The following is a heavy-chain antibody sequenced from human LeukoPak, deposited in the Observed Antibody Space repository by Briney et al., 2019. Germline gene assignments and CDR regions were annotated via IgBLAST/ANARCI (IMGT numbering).Heavy chain of an antibody. V-gene: IGHV1-18*01. CDR3: ARDYDSSGYYPDY. D-gene: IGHD3-22*01. CDR2: ITGYNGNT. J-gene: IGHJ4*02. CDR1: AYTFTSYG. Sequence: ASVTVSCKASAYTFTSYGITWVRQATGQGLEWMGWITGYNGNTNYAQKLQGRGTMTTDTSTSIAYMELRSLRSDEAAVYYCARDYDSSGYYPDYWGQGTLVTVSS.